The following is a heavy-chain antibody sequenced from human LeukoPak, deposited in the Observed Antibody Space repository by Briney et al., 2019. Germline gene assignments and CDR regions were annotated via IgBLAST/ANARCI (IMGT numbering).Heavy chain of an antibody. CDR3: ARTYSWSLSRFDY. Sequence: GGSLRLSCAASGFTFSSYAMSWVRQAPGKGLEWVSGISGNGDITYYADSVKGRFTISRDNSKNTLYLQMNSLRAGDTAVYYCARTYSWSLSRFDYWGQGTLVTVSS. V-gene: IGHV3-23*01. CDR2: ISGNGDIT. J-gene: IGHJ4*02. CDR1: GFTFSSYA. D-gene: IGHD3-16*02.